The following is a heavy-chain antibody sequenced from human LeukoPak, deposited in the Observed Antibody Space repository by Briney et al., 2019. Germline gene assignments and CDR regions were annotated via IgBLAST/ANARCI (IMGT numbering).Heavy chain of an antibody. CDR3: ATGIGTGIVVVTHFYY. J-gene: IGHJ4*02. V-gene: IGHV1-24*01. CDR1: GYTLSELS. D-gene: IGHD3-22*01. Sequence: ASVKVSCKVSGYTLSELSMHWVRQAPGKGGEWRGGFDPEDGETIYAQKFQGRVTMTEDTSTDTAYMELSSLRSEDTAVYYCATGIGTGIVVVTHFYYWGQGTLVTVSS. CDR2: FDPEDGET.